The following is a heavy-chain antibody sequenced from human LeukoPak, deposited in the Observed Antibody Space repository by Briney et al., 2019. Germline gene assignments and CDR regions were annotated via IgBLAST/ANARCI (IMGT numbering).Heavy chain of an antibody. CDR2: IYPDDSDI. D-gene: IGHD3-10*01. J-gene: IGHJ5*02. Sequence: GESLKISCKGSGYSFTNYWIGWVRQMPGKGLEWMGIIYPDDSDIRYSPSFQGQVTISADKSISTAYLQWSSLKASDTAMYYCARRAGSYMNWFDPWGQGTLVTVSS. CDR1: GYSFTNYW. V-gene: IGHV5-51*01. CDR3: ARRAGSYMNWFDP.